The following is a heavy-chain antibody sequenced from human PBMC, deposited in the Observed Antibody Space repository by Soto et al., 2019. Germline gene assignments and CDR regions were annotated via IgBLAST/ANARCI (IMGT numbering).Heavy chain of an antibody. CDR3: ARVDYYDSSGYSQEYFDY. Sequence: PSETLSLTCTVSGGSISSSSYYWGWIRQPPGKGLEWIGSIYYSGSTYYKPSLKSRVTISVDTSKNQLSLKLSSVTAADTAVYYCARVDYYDSSGYSQEYFDYWGQGTLVTVSS. J-gene: IGHJ4*02. CDR2: IYYSGST. V-gene: IGHV4-39*07. CDR1: GGSISSSSYY. D-gene: IGHD3-22*01.